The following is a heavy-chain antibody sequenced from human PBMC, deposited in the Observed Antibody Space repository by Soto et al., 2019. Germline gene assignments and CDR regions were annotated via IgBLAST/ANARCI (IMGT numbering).Heavy chain of an antibody. CDR1: GYSFTSYW. Sequence: GESLKISCKGSGYSFTSYWIGWVRQMPGKGLEWMGIIYPGDSDTRYSPSFQGQVTISADKSISTAYLQWRSLKASDTAMYYCASLRYCSSTSCSHFDYWGQGTLVTVSS. CDR2: IYPGDSDT. D-gene: IGHD2-2*01. J-gene: IGHJ4*02. V-gene: IGHV5-51*01. CDR3: ASLRYCSSTSCSHFDY.